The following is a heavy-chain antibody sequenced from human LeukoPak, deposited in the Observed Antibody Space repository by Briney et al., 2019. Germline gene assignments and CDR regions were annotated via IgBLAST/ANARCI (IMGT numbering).Heavy chain of an antibody. CDR1: GFTFSSYW. D-gene: IGHD2-15*01. CDR2: IKQDGSEK. CDR3: ARGGPLGSY. Sequence: PGGSLRLSCAASGFTFSSYWMTWVRQAPGKGLELVANIKQDGSEKYYVDSVRGRFTISRDNAKNSLYLQMNSLRAEDTAVYYCARGGPLGSYWGQGTLVTVSS. J-gene: IGHJ4*02. V-gene: IGHV3-7*01.